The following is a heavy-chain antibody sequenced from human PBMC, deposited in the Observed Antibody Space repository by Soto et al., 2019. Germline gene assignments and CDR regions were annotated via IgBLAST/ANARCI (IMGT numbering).Heavy chain of an antibody. J-gene: IGHJ4*02. V-gene: IGHV3-30-3*01. CDR2: ISYDGSNK. CDR1: GFTFSSYA. Sequence: QVQLVESGGGVVQPGRSLRLSCAASGFTFSSYAMHWVRQAPGKGLEWVAVISYDGSNKYYADSVKGRFTISRDNSKNTLYLQMNSLRAEDTAVYYCAASLGPYYDSSGYYYPPGYWGQGTLVTVSS. D-gene: IGHD3-22*01. CDR3: AASLGPYYDSSGYYYPPGY.